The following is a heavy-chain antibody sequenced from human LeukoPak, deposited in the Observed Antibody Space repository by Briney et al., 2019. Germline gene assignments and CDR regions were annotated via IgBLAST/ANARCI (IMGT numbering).Heavy chain of an antibody. CDR1: GFTFSNYA. Sequence: LPGGSLRLSCAASGFTFSNYAMNWVRQAPGKGLECLSSITGSGGDAYCADSVKGRFTISRDNSKNTLDLQMNSLRAEDTAVYYCAKGLKGCSGSSCYYFFDFWGQGALITVSS. V-gene: IGHV3-23*01. D-gene: IGHD2-15*01. CDR3: AKGLKGCSGSSCYYFFDF. CDR2: ITGSGGDA. J-gene: IGHJ4*02.